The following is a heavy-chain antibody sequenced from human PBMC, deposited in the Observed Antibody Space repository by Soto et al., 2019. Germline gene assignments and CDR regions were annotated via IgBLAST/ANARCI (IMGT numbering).Heavy chain of an antibody. D-gene: IGHD3-3*01. Sequence: SETLSLTCTVSGGTISSSSFYWGWGRQPPGKGLEWIGTVYYSGTTYYNPSLKSRVTISVDTSKNQFSLKLSSVTAADTAVYYCARQSSYYDFRSPPYYWGQGTLVPVSS. CDR2: VYYSGTT. J-gene: IGHJ4*02. V-gene: IGHV4-39*01. CDR3: ARQSSYYDFRSPPYY. CDR1: GGTISSSSFY.